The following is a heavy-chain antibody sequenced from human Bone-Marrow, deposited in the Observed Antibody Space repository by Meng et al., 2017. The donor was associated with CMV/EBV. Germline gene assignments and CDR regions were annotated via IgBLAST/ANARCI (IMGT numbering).Heavy chain of an antibody. D-gene: IGHD6-6*01. V-gene: IGHV4-59*01. CDR3: ARGGIAAPFDY. CDR1: GGSISSYY. CDR2: IYYSGST. J-gene: IGHJ4*02. Sequence: GSLRLSCTVSGGSISSYYWSWIRQPPGKGLEWIGYIYYSGSTNYNPSLKSRVTISVDTSKNQFSLKLSSVTAADTAVYYCARGGIAAPFDYWGQGTLVTVPS.